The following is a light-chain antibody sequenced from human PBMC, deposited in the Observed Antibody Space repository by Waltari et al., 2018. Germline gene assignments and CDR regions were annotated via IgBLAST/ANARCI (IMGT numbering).Light chain of an antibody. J-gene: IGLJ3*02. CDR3: GTWDISQTPRQV. V-gene: IGLV1-51*02. CDR1: NHNIGLNY. CDR2: EDD. Sequence: QSILTQPPSVSAAPGQRVTVSCSGHNHNIGLNYVSWYQQLPGQAPKPLSYEDDKRPSDIPDRFSASKSGTSATLAISGLQTGDEADYYCGTWDISQTPRQVFGGGTKVTVL.